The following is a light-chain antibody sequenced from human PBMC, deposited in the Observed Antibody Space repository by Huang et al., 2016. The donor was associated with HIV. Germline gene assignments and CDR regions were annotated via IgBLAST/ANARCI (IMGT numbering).Light chain of an antibody. Sequence: SSNNKNYLAWFQHTAGQPPKLLIYWASTRESGVPDRISGSGSGADFTLTITSLQAEDVALYYSQQHYDDPTFGQGTKVEI. CDR1: SSNNKNY. V-gene: IGKV4-1*01. CDR3: QQHYDDPT. CDR2: WAS. J-gene: IGKJ1*01.